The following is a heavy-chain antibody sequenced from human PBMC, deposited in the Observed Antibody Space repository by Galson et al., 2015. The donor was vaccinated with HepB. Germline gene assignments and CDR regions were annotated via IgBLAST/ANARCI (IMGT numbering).Heavy chain of an antibody. D-gene: IGHD2-2*01. CDR2: INSDGRST. J-gene: IGHJ4*02. CDR1: GFTFSSYW. V-gene: IGHV3-74*01. Sequence: SLRLSCAASGFTFSSYWMHWVRQAPGKGLVWVSRINSDGRSTSYTDSVKSRFTISRDNAKNSLFLQMNSLRAEDTAVYYCARDLIPYCSSTSCYSKNSFDYWGQGTLVTVSS. CDR3: ARDLIPYCSSTSCYSKNSFDY.